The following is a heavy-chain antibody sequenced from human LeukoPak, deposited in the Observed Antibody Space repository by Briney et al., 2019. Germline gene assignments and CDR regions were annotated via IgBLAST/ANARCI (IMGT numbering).Heavy chain of an antibody. CDR1: GLTFSSYA. Sequence: PGGSLRLSCAASGLTFSSYAMSWVRQAPGKGLEWVSAISGSGGSTYYADSVKGRFTISRDNSKNTLYLQMNSLRAEDTAVYYCARGTSGSRAVDYWGQGTLVTVSS. V-gene: IGHV3-23*01. D-gene: IGHD1-26*01. CDR3: ARGTSGSRAVDY. J-gene: IGHJ4*02. CDR2: ISGSGGST.